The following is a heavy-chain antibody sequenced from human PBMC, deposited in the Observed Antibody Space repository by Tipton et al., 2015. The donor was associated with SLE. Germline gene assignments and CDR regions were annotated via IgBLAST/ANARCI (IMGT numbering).Heavy chain of an antibody. Sequence: TLSLTCTVSGGSISSGGDYWSWIRQPPGKGLEWIGYIYYSGSTNYSPSLKSRVTISVDTSKNQFSLKLSSVTAADTAVYYCARGGLGVSYYYYMDVWGKGTTVTVSS. CDR2: IYYSGST. V-gene: IGHV4-61*08. CDR3: ARGGLGVSYYYYMDV. J-gene: IGHJ6*03. CDR1: GGSISSGGDY. D-gene: IGHD1-26*01.